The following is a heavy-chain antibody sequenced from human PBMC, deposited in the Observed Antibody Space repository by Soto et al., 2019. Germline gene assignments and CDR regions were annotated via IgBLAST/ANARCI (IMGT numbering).Heavy chain of an antibody. CDR3: ARELSNYCGGDCYSPYYFDY. Sequence: PSETLSLTCTVSGGSISSCGYYWSWIRQHPGKGLEWIGYIYYSGSTYYNPSLKSRVTISVDTSKNQFSLKLSSVTAADTAVYYCARELSNYCGGDCYSPYYFDYWGQGTLVTVSS. V-gene: IGHV4-31*03. J-gene: IGHJ4*02. CDR1: GGSISSCGYY. D-gene: IGHD2-21*02. CDR2: IYYSGST.